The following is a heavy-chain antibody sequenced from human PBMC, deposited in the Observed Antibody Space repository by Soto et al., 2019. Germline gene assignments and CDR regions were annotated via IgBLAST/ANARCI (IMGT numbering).Heavy chain of an antibody. J-gene: IGHJ4*02. CDR1: GGSVSSGSYY. CDR2: IYYSVST. D-gene: IGHD6-13*01. V-gene: IGHV4-61*01. CDR3: ASTNPETGYSSSWYFDY. Sequence: PSETLSLTCTVSGGSVSSGSYYWSWIRQPPGKGLEWIGYIYYSVSTIYNPSLKSRVTISVVTSKNHFSLKLSSVTAADTAVYYCASTNPETGYSSSWYFDYWGQGTLVTVSS.